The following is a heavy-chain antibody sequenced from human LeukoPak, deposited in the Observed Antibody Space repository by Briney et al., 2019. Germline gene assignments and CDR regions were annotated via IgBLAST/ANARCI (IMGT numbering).Heavy chain of an antibody. Sequence: SETLSLTCTVSGASIIGPKWWNWVRLSPGKGMEWIGEIFHTGSTHYTPSLKRLATSSVDTTKNQFSLLLTSVAAADAAVYCCATGGGWYRYDSWGQGTLVTVSS. CDR3: ATGGGWYRYDS. V-gene: IGHV4-4*01. CDR1: GASIIGPKW. D-gene: IGHD6-19*01. J-gene: IGHJ4*02. CDR2: IFHTGST.